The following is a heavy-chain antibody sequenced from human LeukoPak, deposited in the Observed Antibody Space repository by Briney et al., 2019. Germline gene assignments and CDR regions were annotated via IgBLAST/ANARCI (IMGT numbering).Heavy chain of an antibody. CDR3: ARGPHTVTPYWYFDL. V-gene: IGHV4-59*01. CDR1: GGSFSGYY. CDR2: IYYGGST. J-gene: IGHJ2*01. Sequence: PSETLSLTCAVYGGSFSGYYWSWIRQPPGKGLEWIGYIYYGGSTNYNPSLKSRVTISVDTSKNQFSLKLSSVTAADTAVYYCARGPHTVTPYWYFDLWGRGTLVTVSS. D-gene: IGHD4-17*01.